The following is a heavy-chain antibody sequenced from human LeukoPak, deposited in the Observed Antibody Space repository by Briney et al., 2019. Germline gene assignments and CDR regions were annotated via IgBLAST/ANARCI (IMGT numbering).Heavy chain of an antibody. CDR3: ATRGAEVGATVPPGDH. CDR1: GFTFRNYG. Sequence: GGSLRLSCAASGFTFRNYGMQLVRQAPGKGAGGVACIRYDGRSEYYADSVKGRFTISRDNSKNTVHLQMNSLSAEDTAVYYCATRGAEVGATVPPGDHWHKGTLVTVSS. J-gene: IGHJ4*02. D-gene: IGHD1-26*01. CDR2: IRYDGRSE. V-gene: IGHV3-30*02.